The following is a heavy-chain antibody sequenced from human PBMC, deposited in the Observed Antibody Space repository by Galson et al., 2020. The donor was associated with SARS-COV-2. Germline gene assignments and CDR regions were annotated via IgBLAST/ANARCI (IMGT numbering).Heavy chain of an antibody. Sequence: SQTLSLTCAISWDSVSSNTATRNWIRQSPSRGLEWLGRTYYRSKWDNDYAEFVKSRITINPDTSKNQFSLQLNSMTPEDTAVYYCVRGGYAYVGDHWGQGTQVTVAS. CDR1: WDSVSSNTAT. J-gene: IGHJ4*02. V-gene: IGHV6-1*01. D-gene: IGHD5-18*01. CDR3: VRGGYAYVGDH. CDR2: TYYRSKWDN.